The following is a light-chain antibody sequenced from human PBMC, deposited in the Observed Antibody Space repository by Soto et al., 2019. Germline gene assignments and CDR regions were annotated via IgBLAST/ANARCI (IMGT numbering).Light chain of an antibody. CDR1: SSDVGSYNL. V-gene: IGLV2-23*01. J-gene: IGLJ1*01. CDR2: EGS. CDR3: CSYARSSTYV. Sequence: QSALTQPASVSGYPGQSITISCTGTSSDVGSYNLVSWYQQHPGKAPKVMIYEGSKRPSGVSNRFSGSKSDSTASLTISGLQAEDEADDFCCSYARSSTYVFGTGTKLTVL.